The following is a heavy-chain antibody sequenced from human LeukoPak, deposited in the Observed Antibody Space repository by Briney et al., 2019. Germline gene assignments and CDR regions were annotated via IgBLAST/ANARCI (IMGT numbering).Heavy chain of an antibody. CDR1: GGSIRSLDYY. V-gene: IGHV4-61*02. CDR3: AGRGSSSGTFDI. J-gene: IGHJ3*02. Sequence: PSETLSLTCTVSGGSIRSLDYYWTWIRQSAGKRLEWIGRIYTSGGTNYNPSLKSRVTMSVDTSKNQFSLNLASLTAADTALYYCAGRGSSSGTFDIWGPGIVVAVSS. CDR2: IYTSGGT. D-gene: IGHD6-19*01.